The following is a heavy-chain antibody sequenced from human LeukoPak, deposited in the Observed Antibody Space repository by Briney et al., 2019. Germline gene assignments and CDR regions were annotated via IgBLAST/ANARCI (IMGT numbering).Heavy chain of an antibody. CDR2: IWPDGSIE. J-gene: IGHJ4*02. CDR3: VRHIRNTHWDY. Sequence: PGGSLRLSCAASGFTFGDYGMHWVRQAPGQGLEWVAVIWPDGSIEYYADSVRGRFTVSRDNSKRTLYLQMNSLRAEDTAVYYCVRHIRNTHWDYWGQGTLVTVSS. D-gene: IGHD2-21*01. CDR1: GFTFGDYG. V-gene: IGHV3-33*01.